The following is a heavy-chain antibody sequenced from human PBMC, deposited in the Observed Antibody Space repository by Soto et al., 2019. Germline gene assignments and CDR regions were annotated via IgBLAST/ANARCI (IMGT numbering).Heavy chain of an antibody. Sequence: ESGGGLVQPGGSLRLSCAASGFTFSSYWMSWVRQAPGKGLEWVANINEDGSEKYYVDSVKGRFTISRDNAKNSLYLQMNSLRAEDTAVYYCAGDCTRTSCSFDYWGQGSLVTVSS. CDR3: AGDCTRTSCSFDY. J-gene: IGHJ4*02. CDR1: GFTFSSYW. D-gene: IGHD2-2*01. V-gene: IGHV3-7*01. CDR2: INEDGSEK.